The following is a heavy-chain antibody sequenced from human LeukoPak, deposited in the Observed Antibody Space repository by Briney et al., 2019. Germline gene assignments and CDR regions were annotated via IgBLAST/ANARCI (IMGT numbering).Heavy chain of an antibody. CDR1: EFNFRSSW. J-gene: IGHJ5*02. CDR3: ATYSSDFGRLDP. D-gene: IGHD3-22*01. CDR2: IKEDGSEK. Sequence: PGGSLRLSCAASEFNFRSSWMSWVRQAPFKGLEGVANIKEDGSEKNYVDSVKGRFTISRDNAKNTLYLQMNSLRADDTAVYYCATYSSDFGRLDPWGQGTQVTVSS. V-gene: IGHV3-7*01.